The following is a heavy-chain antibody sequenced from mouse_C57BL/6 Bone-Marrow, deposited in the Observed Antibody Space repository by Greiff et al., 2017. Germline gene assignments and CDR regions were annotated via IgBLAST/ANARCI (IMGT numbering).Heavy chain of an antibody. CDR3: ARPDDYAWFAY. CDR2: ISSGSSTI. J-gene: IGHJ3*01. Sequence: EVQVVESGGGLVKPGGSLQLSCAASGFTFSDYGMHWVRQAPEKGLEWVAYISSGSSTIYYADTVKGRFTISRDNAKNTLYLQLTSLRSEDTAMYYCARPDDYAWFAYWGQGTLVTVSA. V-gene: IGHV5-17*01. D-gene: IGHD2-4*01. CDR1: GFTFSDYG.